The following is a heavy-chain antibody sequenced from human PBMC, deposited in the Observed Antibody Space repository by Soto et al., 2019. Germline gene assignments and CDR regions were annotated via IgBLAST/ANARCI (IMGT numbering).Heavy chain of an antibody. Sequence: EVQLVESGGGLVQPGGSLRLSCAASGFTFSSYCMHWVRQAPGKGLVWVSRINIDVSITNYADSVKGRFAISRDNAKNTLSLQMNSLRAEDTAVYYCASNMVPDSADPWGQGALVTVSS. V-gene: IGHV3-74*01. D-gene: IGHD3-10*01. J-gene: IGHJ5*02. CDR2: INIDVSIT. CDR1: GFTFSSYC. CDR3: ASNMVPDSADP.